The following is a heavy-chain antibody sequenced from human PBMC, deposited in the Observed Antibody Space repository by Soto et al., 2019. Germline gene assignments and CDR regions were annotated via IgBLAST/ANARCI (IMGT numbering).Heavy chain of an antibody. J-gene: IGHJ6*02. CDR1: GGSISSYY. CDR3: ARDGSDSYGLDV. V-gene: IGHV4-4*07. Sequence: PSEPLSLTCTVSGGSISSYYWSWIRQSAGKGLEWIGRIYNGGNTQYNPSLKSRLTMSADTSKNQFSLRLNSVTAADTAVYYCARDGSDSYGLDVWGQGTTVTVSS. CDR2: IYNGGNT. D-gene: IGHD3-10*01.